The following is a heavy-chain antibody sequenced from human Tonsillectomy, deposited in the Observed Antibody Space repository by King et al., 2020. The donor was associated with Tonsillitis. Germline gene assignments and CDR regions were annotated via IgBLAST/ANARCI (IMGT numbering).Heavy chain of an antibody. CDR2: INPSGGRT. V-gene: IGHV1-46*01. J-gene: IGHJ5*02. CDR3: ARDLLPGERLYNWFDP. Sequence: QLVQSGAEVKKPGASVKVSCKASGYTFSSNNMHWVRQAPGQGLEWMGIINPSGGRTSYAQTFQGRVTMTRNTSTSTVYMEQSSLRSEDTAVYYCARDLLPGERLYNWFDPWGQGTRVTVSS. CDR1: GYTFSSNN. D-gene: IGHD7-27*01.